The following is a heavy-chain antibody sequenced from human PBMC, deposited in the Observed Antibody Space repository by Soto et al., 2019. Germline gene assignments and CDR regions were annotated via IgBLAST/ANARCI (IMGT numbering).Heavy chain of an antibody. V-gene: IGHV3-23*01. CDR2: ISGSRGST. CDR1: GFTFSSYA. Sequence: EVQLLESGGGLVKPGGSLRLSCAASGFTFSSYAMSWVRQAPGKGLEWVSAISGSRGSTYYADSVKGRFTISRVNSRITVDLQMISLRAELTAVYYRGCCSTRFACRGQRTLVTGSS. CDR3: GCCSTRFAC. D-gene: IGHD6-13*01. J-gene: IGHJ4*02.